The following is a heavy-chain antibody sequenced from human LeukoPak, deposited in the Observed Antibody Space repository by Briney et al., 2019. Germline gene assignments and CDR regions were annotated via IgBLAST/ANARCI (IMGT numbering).Heavy chain of an antibody. CDR3: VKNSGWYCLDY. CDR1: GGSISTYY. J-gene: IGHJ4*02. V-gene: IGHV3-7*03. D-gene: IGHD6-13*01. Sequence: ETLSLTCTVSGGSISTYYGNWIRQAPGKGLEWVADINQNGGQSYYVDSVKGRFTLSRDNAKNSLFLQLNSLRAEDTAVYYCVKNSGWYCLDYWGQGITVIVSS. CDR2: INQNGGQS.